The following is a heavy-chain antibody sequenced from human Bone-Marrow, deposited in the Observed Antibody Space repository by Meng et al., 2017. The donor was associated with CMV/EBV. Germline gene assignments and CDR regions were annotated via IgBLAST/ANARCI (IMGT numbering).Heavy chain of an antibody. D-gene: IGHD3-3*01. Sequence: ASVKVSCKASGYTFTSYGISWVRQAPGQGLEWMGWISAYNGNTNYAQKFQGRVTIAADKYTSTAHMELSSLRYEDTAVYYCASGDFWSGHGTDYYYGMDVWGQGTPVTVSS. CDR2: ISAYNGNT. V-gene: IGHV1-18*01. CDR1: GYTFTSYG. J-gene: IGHJ6*01. CDR3: ASGDFWSGHGTDYYYGMDV.